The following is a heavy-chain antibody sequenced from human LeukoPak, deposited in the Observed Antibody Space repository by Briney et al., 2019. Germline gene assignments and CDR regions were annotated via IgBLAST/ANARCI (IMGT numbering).Heavy chain of an antibody. Sequence: GGSLRLSCAASGFTFSSYWMHWVRQAPGKGLMWVSRVNTDGSTPTYADSVKGRFTISRDNAKNTLYLQMNSLRAEDTAVYYCARDRGSYSDYWGEGTLVTVSS. CDR1: GFTFSSYW. CDR2: VNTDGSTP. J-gene: IGHJ4*02. V-gene: IGHV3-74*01. D-gene: IGHD3-16*01. CDR3: ARDRGSYSDY.